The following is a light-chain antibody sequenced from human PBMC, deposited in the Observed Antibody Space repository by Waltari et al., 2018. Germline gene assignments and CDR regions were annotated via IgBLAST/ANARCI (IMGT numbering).Light chain of an antibody. Sequence: QSALTQPPSVSAAPGQRVTISCAGSNSNIGHNSVSWFRQFPGTAPQLVIYDNNDGVSVPDRFSGSSAGNSATLAITGLQAGDEADYYCGTWDDRLDAWVFGGGTKLTVL. J-gene: IGLJ3*02. CDR1: NSNIGHNS. V-gene: IGLV1-51*01. CDR2: DNN. CDR3: GTWDDRLDAWV.